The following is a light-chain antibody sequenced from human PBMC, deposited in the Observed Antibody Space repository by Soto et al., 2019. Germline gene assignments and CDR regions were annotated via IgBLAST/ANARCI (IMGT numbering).Light chain of an antibody. CDR1: QSISHW. V-gene: IGKV1-5*01. CDR3: QQYHTYRT. Sequence: DIQMTQAPSTLSASIGDRVIITGRASQSISHWLAWYQQKPGKAPKLLISDASILESGVPSRFSGSTSGTEFTLTISSLQPDDFATYYCQQYHTYRTFGQGTKVEIK. J-gene: IGKJ1*01. CDR2: DAS.